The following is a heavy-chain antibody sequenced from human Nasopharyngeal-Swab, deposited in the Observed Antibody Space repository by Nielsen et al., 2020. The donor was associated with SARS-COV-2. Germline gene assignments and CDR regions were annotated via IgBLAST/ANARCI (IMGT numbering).Heavy chain of an antibody. J-gene: IGHJ6*02. V-gene: IGHV3-11*04. Sequence: GGSLRLSCAASGFTFSDYYMSWIRQAPGKGLEWVSYISSSGSTIYYADSVKGRFTISRDNAKNSLYLQMNSLRAEDTAVYYCASSTSRYYYYGMDVWGQGTTVTVSS. CDR2: ISSSGSTI. CDR1: GFTFSDYY. CDR3: ASSTSRYYYYGMDV. D-gene: IGHD2-2*01.